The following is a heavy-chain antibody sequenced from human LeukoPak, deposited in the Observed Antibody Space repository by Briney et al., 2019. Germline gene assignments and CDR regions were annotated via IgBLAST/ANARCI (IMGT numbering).Heavy chain of an antibody. CDR2: IIPIFGTA. D-gene: IGHD1-26*01. J-gene: IGHJ4*02. CDR1: GGTFSSYA. CDR3: ATEVRGSYSPFDY. Sequence: GASVKVSCKASGGTFSSYAISWVRQAPRQGLEWMGGIIPIFGTANYAQKFQGGVTITADESTSTAYMELSSLRSEDTAVYYCATEVRGSYSPFDYWGQGTLVTVSS. V-gene: IGHV1-69*13.